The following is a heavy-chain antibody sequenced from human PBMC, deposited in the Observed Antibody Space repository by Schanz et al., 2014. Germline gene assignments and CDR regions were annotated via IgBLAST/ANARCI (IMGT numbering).Heavy chain of an antibody. CDR2: IKSDGSST. V-gene: IGHV3-74*01. D-gene: IGHD3-10*01. Sequence: EVQLVQSGGGLVQPGGSLRLSCAASGFTFSSHWMHWVRQDPGKGLVWVARIKSDGSSTSYADSVKGRFTISRDNAKNTLYLQMNSLRAEDTAVYYGARPALWFGDNCFDPWGQGTLVTVSS. CDR1: GFTFSSHW. CDR3: ARPALWFGDNCFDP. J-gene: IGHJ5*02.